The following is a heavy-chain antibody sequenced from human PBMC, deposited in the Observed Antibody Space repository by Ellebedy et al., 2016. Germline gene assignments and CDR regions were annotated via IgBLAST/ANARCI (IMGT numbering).Heavy chain of an antibody. Sequence: GESLKISXAASGFTFNIAGMTWVRQAPGKGLEWVATIVFSGTATYYSDSVKGRFIISRDNAKNSLYLQMNSLRAEDTAVYYCARDASPTLVVVAPAHDYWGQGTLVTVSS. D-gene: IGHD2-15*01. CDR3: ARDASPTLVVVAPAHDY. CDR2: IVFSGTAT. J-gene: IGHJ4*02. V-gene: IGHV3-21*01. CDR1: GFTFNIAG.